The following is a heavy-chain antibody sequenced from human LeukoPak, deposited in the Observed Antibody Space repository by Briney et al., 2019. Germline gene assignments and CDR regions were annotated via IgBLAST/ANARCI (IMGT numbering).Heavy chain of an antibody. J-gene: IGHJ4*02. V-gene: IGHV3-11*01. CDR3: GRGHWGLDY. CDR2: ITSSGDSV. Sequence: AGSLRLSCAASGLTFSDHYMTWIRQAPGKGPEWVSYITSSGDSVSYADSVKGRFTISRDNAKNSLYLQMNSLRAEDTAVYYCGRGHWGLDYWGQGTLVTVSS. CDR1: GLTFSDHY. D-gene: IGHD7-27*01.